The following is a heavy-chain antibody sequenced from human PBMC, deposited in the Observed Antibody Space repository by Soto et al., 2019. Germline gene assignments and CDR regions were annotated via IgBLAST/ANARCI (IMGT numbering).Heavy chain of an antibody. Sequence: SETLSLTCTVSDGSITSGDYSWTWIRQTPGKGLEWIGYIHHSGSTYYNPSLRSRITISVDRSKNQFSLKVHSVTAADTAVYFCARGDYSGYYFVYWGQGTLLTV. D-gene: IGHD6-19*01. CDR1: DGSITSGDYS. V-gene: IGHV4-30-4*01. J-gene: IGHJ4*02. CDR3: ARGDYSGYYFVY. CDR2: IHHSGST.